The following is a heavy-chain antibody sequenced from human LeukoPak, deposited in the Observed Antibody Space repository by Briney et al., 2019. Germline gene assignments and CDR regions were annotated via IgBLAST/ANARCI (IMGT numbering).Heavy chain of an antibody. D-gene: IGHD4-17*01. V-gene: IGHV1-2*02. CDR1: GYTFTGYY. J-gene: IGHJ4*02. CDR2: INPNSGGT. CDR3: ARDDYGNCYFDY. Sequence: ASVKVSCKASGYTFTGYYMHWVRQAPGQGLEWMGWINPNSGGTNYAQKFQGRVTMTRDTSISTAYMELSRLRSDDTAVYYCARDDYGNCYFDYWGQGTLVTVSS.